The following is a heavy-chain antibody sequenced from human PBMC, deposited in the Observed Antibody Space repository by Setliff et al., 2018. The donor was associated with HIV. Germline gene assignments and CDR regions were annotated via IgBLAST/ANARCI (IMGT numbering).Heavy chain of an antibody. CDR3: ARQLSNALES. V-gene: IGHV1-2*02. J-gene: IGHJ4*02. Sequence: ASVKVSCKASGYTFIDYFMHWVRQAPGQGLEWMGWISPNYGDTNIPQRFRGRVTMTRDTSINTAYMELSGLRSDDTAVYYCARQLSNALESWGQGTLVTVSS. D-gene: IGHD2-8*01. CDR1: GYTFIDYF. CDR2: ISPNYGDT.